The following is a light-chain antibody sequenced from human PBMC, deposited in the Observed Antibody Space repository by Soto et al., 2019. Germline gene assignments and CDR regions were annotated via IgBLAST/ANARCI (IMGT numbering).Light chain of an antibody. CDR3: QQYNNWPLK. J-gene: IGKJ1*01. V-gene: IGKV3-15*01. Sequence: EIVMTQSPATLSVSPGERATLSCRASQSVSSNLAWYQQKPGQAPRLLIYGASTRATAIPARFSGSGSGTEFTLTISSLQSEDFAVYYCQQYNNWPLKFGQGTKVEIK. CDR2: GAS. CDR1: QSVSSN.